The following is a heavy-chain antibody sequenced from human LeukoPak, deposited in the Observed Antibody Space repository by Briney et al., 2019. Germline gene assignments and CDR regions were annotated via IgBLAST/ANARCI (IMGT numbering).Heavy chain of an antibody. Sequence: GGSLRLSCAASGFTFSSYGMNWVRQAPGKGLEWVSSISSSSSYIYYADSVKGRFTISRDNAKNSLYLQMNSLRAEDTAVYYCARDLRGTAMVFDYWGQGTLVTVSS. V-gene: IGHV3-21*01. CDR1: GFTFSSYG. CDR3: ARDLRGTAMVFDY. D-gene: IGHD5-18*01. CDR2: ISSSSSYI. J-gene: IGHJ4*02.